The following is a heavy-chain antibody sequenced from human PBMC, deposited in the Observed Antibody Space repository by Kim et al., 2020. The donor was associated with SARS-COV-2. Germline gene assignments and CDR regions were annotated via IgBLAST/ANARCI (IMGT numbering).Heavy chain of an antibody. V-gene: IGHV3-43*01. CDR2: ISWDGGST. Sequence: GGSLRLSCAASGFTFDDYTMHWVRQAPGKGLEWVSLISWDGGSTYYADSVKGRFTISRDNSKNSLYLQMNSLRTEDTALYYCAKELVPKRGVLGELSLYLDYYYGMDVWGQGTTVTVSS. CDR3: AKELVPKRGVLGELSLYLDYYYGMDV. D-gene: IGHD3-16*02. J-gene: IGHJ6*02. CDR1: GFTFDDYT.